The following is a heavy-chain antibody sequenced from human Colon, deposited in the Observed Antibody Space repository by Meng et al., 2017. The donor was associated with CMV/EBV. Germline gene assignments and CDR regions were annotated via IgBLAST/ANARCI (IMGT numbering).Heavy chain of an antibody. CDR2: TNQDGSES. CDR1: GHTFTTYW. J-gene: IGHJ5*02. Sequence: GESLKISCVVSGHTFTTYWMTWVRQAPGKGLEWVANTNQDGSESYYVDSVKGRFTISRDNRNASLYLQMNSLRDEDTAVYYCAKGPTYCNKGVCYLGSGYFDAWGQGTLVTVSS. V-gene: IGHV3-7*03. D-gene: IGHD2-8*01. CDR3: AKGPTYCNKGVCYLGSGYFDA.